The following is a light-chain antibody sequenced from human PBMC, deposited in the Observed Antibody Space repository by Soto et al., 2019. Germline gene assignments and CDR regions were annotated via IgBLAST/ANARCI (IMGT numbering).Light chain of an antibody. CDR2: DND. J-gene: IGLJ2*01. CDR1: TSNIGDNY. CDR3: GTWDRSLSAVV. V-gene: IGLV1-51*01. Sequence: QAVLTQPPAVSAAPGQKLTISCAGTTSNIGDNYVSWYQQVPGAAPKLLMYDNDKRPSGIPDRFSGSKSGTSATLGITGLQPGDEADYSRGTWDRSLSAVVFGGGTKLTVL.